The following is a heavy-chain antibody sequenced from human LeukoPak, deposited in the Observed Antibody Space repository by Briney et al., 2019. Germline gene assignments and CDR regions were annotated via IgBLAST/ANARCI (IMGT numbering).Heavy chain of an antibody. CDR1: GYTLTELS. CDR2: FDPEDGET. J-gene: IGHJ4*02. CDR3: ATGVIGIAVAED. V-gene: IGHV1-24*01. D-gene: IGHD6-19*01. Sequence: ASVKVTCKVSGYTLTELSMHWVRQAPGKGLEWTGGFDPEDGETIYAQKFQGRVTMTEDTSTDTAYMELSSLRSEDTAVYYCATGVIGIAVAEDWGQGTLVTVSS.